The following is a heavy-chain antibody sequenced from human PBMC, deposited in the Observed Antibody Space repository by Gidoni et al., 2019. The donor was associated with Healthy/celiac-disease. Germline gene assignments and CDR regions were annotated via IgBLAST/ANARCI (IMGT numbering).Heavy chain of an antibody. D-gene: IGHD3-3*01. J-gene: IGHJ3*02. Sequence: VQLVQSGAEVKKPGASVQVSCKASGSTFTSYDINWVRQATGQGLEWMGWMNPNSGNTGYAQKFQGRVTITRNTSISTAYRELSSLRSEDTAGYYWARGARSTDYDFGSGYYTRGGDAFDIWGQGTMVTVSS. CDR2: MNPNSGNT. V-gene: IGHV1-8*03. CDR1: GSTFTSYD. CDR3: ARGARSTDYDFGSGYYTRGGDAFDI.